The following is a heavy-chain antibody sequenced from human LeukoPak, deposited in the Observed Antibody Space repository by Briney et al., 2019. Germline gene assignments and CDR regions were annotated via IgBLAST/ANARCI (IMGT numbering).Heavy chain of an antibody. V-gene: IGHV1-18*01. D-gene: IGHD3-10*01. Sequence: GXGXEWMGWISVYSGNTNYAQKLQGRVTLTTDTSTSTAYMELGSLRSDDTAVYYCARDADGVIDYWGQGTLVTVSS. CDR3: ARDADGVIDY. CDR2: ISVYSGNT. J-gene: IGHJ4*02.